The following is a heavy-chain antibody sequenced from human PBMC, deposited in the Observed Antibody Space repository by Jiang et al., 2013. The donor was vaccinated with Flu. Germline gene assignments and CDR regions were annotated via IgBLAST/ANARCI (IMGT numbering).Heavy chain of an antibody. J-gene: IGHJ6*02. CDR3: ASSGSGSYYSTYYYGMDV. D-gene: IGHD1-26*01. Sequence: EWLGRTYYRSKWYNDYAVSVKSRITINPDTSKNQFSLQLNSVTPEDTAVYYCASSGSGSYYSTYYYGMDVWGQGTTVTVSS. CDR2: TYYRSKWYN. V-gene: IGHV6-1*01.